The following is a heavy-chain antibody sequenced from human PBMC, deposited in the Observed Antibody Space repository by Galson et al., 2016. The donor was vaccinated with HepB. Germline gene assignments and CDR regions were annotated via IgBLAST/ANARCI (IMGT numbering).Heavy chain of an antibody. V-gene: IGHV3-73*01. CDR3: TRHAYYYDSSGYYSPMGDFDS. J-gene: IGHJ4*02. CDR1: GFTFSGSA. CDR2: IRNKANSYAT. D-gene: IGHD3-22*01. Sequence: SLRLSCAASGFTFSGSAIHWVRQASGKGLEWVGRIRNKANSYATAYGASVKGRFTISRDDSENTACLQMNSLKTEDSAVYYCTRHAYYYDSSGYYSPMGDFDSWGQGTLVTVSS.